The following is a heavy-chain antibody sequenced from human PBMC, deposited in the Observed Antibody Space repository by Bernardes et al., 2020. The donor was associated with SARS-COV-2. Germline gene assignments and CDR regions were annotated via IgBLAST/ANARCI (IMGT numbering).Heavy chain of an antibody. D-gene: IGHD1-1*01. CDR1: GYSFTTYW. V-gene: IGHV5-51*01. CDR2: IYPGDSDT. J-gene: IGHJ4*02. Sequence: GESLKISCKGSGYSFTTYWIGWVRQMPGKGLEWMGIIYPGDSDTRYSPSFQGQVTISADKSINTAYLQWNSLKASDTAMYFCATPTGTTGPFDYWGQGTLVTVSS. CDR3: ATPTGTTGPFDY.